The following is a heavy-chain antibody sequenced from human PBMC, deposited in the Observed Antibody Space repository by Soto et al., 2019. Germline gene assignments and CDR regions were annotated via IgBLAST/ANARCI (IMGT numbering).Heavy chain of an antibody. CDR1: RGTFGNYA. CDR3: ARVSVPGIYGEDV. D-gene: IGHD3-10*01. J-gene: IGHJ6*02. V-gene: IGHV1-69*06. Sequence: QVQLVQSGAEVKKPGSSVKVSCKASRGTFGNYAVSWVRQAPGQGLEWMGGTMPVFGTVNYAQKFQGRVTISEDKFTNTAYMELSSLRSEATAVYYWARVSVPGIYGEDVWGQGTTVPVSS. CDR2: TMPVFGTV.